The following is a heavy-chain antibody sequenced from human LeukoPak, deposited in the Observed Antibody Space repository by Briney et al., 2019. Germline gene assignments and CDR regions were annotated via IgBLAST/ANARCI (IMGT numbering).Heavy chain of an antibody. V-gene: IGHV3-33*01. CDR3: ARDLWGAFDN. J-gene: IGHJ4*02. CDR1: GFTFSNYG. D-gene: IGHD2-21*01. Sequence: PGGPLRLSCAASGFTFSNYGMHWVRQAPGKGLEWVAVIWYDGSEKYYADSVKGRFTISRDNSKNTVYLQMNSLRVEDTAVYYCARDLWGAFDNWGQGTLVTVSS. CDR2: IWYDGSEK.